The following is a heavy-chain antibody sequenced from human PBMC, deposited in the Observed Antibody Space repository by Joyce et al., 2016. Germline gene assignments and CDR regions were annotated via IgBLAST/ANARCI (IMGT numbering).Heavy chain of an antibody. CDR2: INPNSGGT. V-gene: IGHV1-2*02. CDR3: ARGDLRTSSPLFWYFAL. Sequence: QVQLVQSGAEVKKPGASVKVSCKASGYTFTDYYIHWVRQAPGQGLEWMGGINPNSGGTEYPQKFQGRVTMTRDTSIRTAYMELTGLRSDDTAVYYCARGDLRTSSPLFWYFALWGRGTLVTVSS. D-gene: IGHD2-2*01. J-gene: IGHJ2*01. CDR1: GYTFTDYY.